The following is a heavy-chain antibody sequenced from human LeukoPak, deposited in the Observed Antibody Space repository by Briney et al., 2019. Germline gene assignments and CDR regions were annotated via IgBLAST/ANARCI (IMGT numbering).Heavy chain of an antibody. Sequence: PGGSLRLSCAASGXTFSSYWMHWVRQAPGRGLVWVSGINSDGSSTRYADSVKGRFTISRDNAKNSLYLQMNSLRVEDTGVYYCARHNGWFDYWGQGTLVTVSS. D-gene: IGHD2-8*01. J-gene: IGHJ5*01. CDR1: GXTFSSYW. V-gene: IGHV3-74*01. CDR2: INSDGSST. CDR3: ARHNGWFDY.